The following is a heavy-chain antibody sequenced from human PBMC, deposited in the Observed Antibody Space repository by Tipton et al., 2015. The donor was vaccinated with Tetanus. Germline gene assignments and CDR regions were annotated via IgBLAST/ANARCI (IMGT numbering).Heavy chain of an antibody. Sequence: TLSLTCSVSGDFISTNNWWSWVRQSPGKGLEWIGEIFHDGTTNYNPSLKSRVTISVDKSKSQFSLKWTSVTAADTAVYYCASHLGSCTSTSCQPFAYWGQGTLVTVSS. V-gene: IGHV4-4*02. CDR1: GDFISTNNW. CDR2: IFHDGTT. J-gene: IGHJ4*02. D-gene: IGHD2-2*01. CDR3: ASHLGSCTSTSCQPFAY.